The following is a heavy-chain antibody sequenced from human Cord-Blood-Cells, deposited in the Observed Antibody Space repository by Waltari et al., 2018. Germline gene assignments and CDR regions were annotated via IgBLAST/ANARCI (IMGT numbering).Heavy chain of an antibody. CDR3: ARDRAILTGYDAFDI. CDR2: IWYDGSNK. CDR1: GFTFSSYG. Sequence: QVQLVESGGGVVQPGRSLRLSCAASGFTFSSYGMHWVRQAPGKGLGWVAVIWYDGSNKYYADAVEGRFTISRDNSKNTLYLQMNSLRAEDTAVYYCARDRAILTGYDAFDIWGQGTMVTVSS. D-gene: IGHD3-9*01. J-gene: IGHJ3*02. V-gene: IGHV3-33*01.